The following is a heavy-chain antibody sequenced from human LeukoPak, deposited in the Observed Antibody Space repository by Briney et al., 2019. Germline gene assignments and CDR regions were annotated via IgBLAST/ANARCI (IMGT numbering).Heavy chain of an antibody. D-gene: IGHD3-10*01. CDR1: GYTFTGYY. CDR2: INPNSGGT. J-gene: IGHJ4*02. Sequence: ASVKVSCKASGYTFTGYYMHWVRQAPGQGLEWMGWINPNSGGTNYAQKFQGRVTMTRDTSISTAYMELSRLRSDDTAVYYCARDLEDYYGSGSSDYWGQGTLVTVSS. V-gene: IGHV1-2*02. CDR3: ARDLEDYYGSGSSDY.